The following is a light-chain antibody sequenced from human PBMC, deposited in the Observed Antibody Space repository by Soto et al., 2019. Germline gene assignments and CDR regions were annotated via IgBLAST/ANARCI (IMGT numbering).Light chain of an antibody. J-gene: IGLJ3*02. V-gene: IGLV4-60*02. CDR3: ETWDSYTRV. CDR1: SGHSGYI. Sequence: QPVLTQSSSASASLGSSVKLTCTLSSGHSGYIIAWHQQQPGKAPRYLMKLEGSGSYNKGSGVPDRFSGSSSGADRYLTISNLQFEDEADYYCETWDSYTRVFGGGTKLTVL. CDR2: LEGSGSY.